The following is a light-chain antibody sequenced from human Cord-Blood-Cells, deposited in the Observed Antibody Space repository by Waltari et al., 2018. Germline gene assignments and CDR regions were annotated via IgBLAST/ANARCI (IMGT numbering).Light chain of an antibody. CDR1: QSISSY. V-gene: IGKV1-39*01. J-gene: IGKJ2*03. CDR2: AAS. Sequence: DIQMTQSPSSLSASVGDSVTITCRASQSISSYLNWYQQKPGKAPKLLIYAASSLQSGVPSRFSGSGSGTDFTLTISSLQPEDFATYYCQQSYSTPPSFGXGTXLEIK. CDR3: QQSYSTPPS.